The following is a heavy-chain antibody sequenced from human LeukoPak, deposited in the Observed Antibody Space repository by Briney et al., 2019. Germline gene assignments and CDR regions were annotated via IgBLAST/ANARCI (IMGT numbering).Heavy chain of an antibody. D-gene: IGHD2-2*01. CDR1: GYIFTSYW. J-gene: IGHJ4*02. Sequence: GESLKISCKGSGYIFTSYWIGWVRQMPGKGLEWMGIIYPGDSDTSYSPSFQGQVTISADKSISTAYLQWSSLKASDTAMYYCARHKDCSSTSCYPDYWGQGTLVTVSS. CDR3: ARHKDCSSTSCYPDY. V-gene: IGHV5-51*01. CDR2: IYPGDSDT.